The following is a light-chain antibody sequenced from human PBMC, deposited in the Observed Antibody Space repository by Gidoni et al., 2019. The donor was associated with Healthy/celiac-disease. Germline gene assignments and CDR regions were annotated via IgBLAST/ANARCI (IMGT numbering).Light chain of an antibody. J-gene: IGLJ2*01. CDR2: GNS. V-gene: IGLV1-40*01. CDR1: SSNIGAGYD. CDR3: QSYDSSLSGSV. Sequence: QSVLTQPPSVSGAPGQRVTLSCTGSSSNIGAGYDVHWYQQLPGTAPKLPIYGNSNRPSGVPDRFPGSKSGTSAALAITGLQAEDEADYYCQSYDSSLSGSVFGGGTKLTVL.